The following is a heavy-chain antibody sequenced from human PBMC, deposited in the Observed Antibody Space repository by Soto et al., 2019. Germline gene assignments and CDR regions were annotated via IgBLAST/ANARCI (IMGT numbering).Heavy chain of an antibody. Sequence: SLRLSCSASGFTFSQSAMHWVRQAPGKGLEYVAAIGSNGASTFYPGSVKGRFIISRDNSKNTLFLQMNTLRPDDTAVYYCVRGGGAYAGSSLWFGSWGQGTLVTVSS. D-gene: IGHD3-16*01. CDR2: IGSNGAST. CDR1: GFTFSQSA. J-gene: IGHJ5*01. CDR3: VRGGGAYAGSSLWFGS. V-gene: IGHV3-64D*06.